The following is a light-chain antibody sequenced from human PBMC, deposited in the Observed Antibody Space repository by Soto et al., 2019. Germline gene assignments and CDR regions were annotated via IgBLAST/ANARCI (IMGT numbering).Light chain of an antibody. CDR1: SSDVGFYDY. CDR2: EVS. J-gene: IGLJ1*01. Sequence: QSVLTQPPSASGSPGQSATVSCTGTSSDVGFYDYVSWYQQHPGKAHKLIIYEVSKRPSGVPDRFSGSKSGNSASLTVSGPQAEDEADYYCGSYVGNNNHHAFGTGTKVTVL. V-gene: IGLV2-8*01. CDR3: GSYVGNNNHHA.